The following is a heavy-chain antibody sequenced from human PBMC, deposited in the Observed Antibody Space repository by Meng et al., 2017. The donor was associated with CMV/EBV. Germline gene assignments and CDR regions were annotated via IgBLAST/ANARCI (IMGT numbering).Heavy chain of an antibody. J-gene: IGHJ4*02. V-gene: IGHV1-69*12. CDR3: ARMPRDGYNYIDY. D-gene: IGHD5-24*01. CDR1: VATFCSYA. CDR2: IIPIFGTA. Sequence: QVQVWASGEEVKEGGSSVKVSCTASVATFCSYAISWVRQGPGQGLEGVGGIIPIFGTANYAQKFQGRVTITADESTSTAYMELSSLRSEDTAVYYCARMPRDGYNYIDYWGQGTLVTVSS.